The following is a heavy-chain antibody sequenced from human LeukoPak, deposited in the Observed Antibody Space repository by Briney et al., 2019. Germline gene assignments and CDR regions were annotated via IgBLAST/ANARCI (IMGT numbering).Heavy chain of an antibody. D-gene: IGHD1-26*01. Sequence: GGSLRLSCAASGFTFSTYAIHWFRQAPGKGLDWVALISYDGSNKFYADSVKSRFTISRDNAKNSLYLQMNSLRAEDTAVYYCARARGSYSFDYWGQGTLVTVSS. CDR1: GFTFSTYA. J-gene: IGHJ4*02. V-gene: IGHV3-30-3*01. CDR2: ISYDGSNK. CDR3: ARARGSYSFDY.